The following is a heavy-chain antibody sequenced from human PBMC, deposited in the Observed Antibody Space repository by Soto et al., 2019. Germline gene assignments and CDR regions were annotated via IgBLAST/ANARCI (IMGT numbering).Heavy chain of an antibody. J-gene: IGHJ4*02. D-gene: IGHD6-6*01. CDR2: IYYSGST. V-gene: IGHV4-39*01. CDR1: GGSMSSSSYY. CDR3: ARHGAVSIAARPGGFDY. Sequence: SETLSLTCTVSGGSMSSSSYYWGWIRQPPGKGLEWIGSIYYSGSTYYNPSLKSRVTISVDTSKNQFSLKLSSVTAADTAVYYCARHGAVSIAARPGGFDYWGQGTLVTVSS.